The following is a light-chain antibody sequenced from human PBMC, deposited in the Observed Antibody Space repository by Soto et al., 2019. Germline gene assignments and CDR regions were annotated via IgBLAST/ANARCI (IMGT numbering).Light chain of an antibody. V-gene: IGKV3-20*01. J-gene: IGKJ1*01. CDR1: QSISSSY. Sequence: EVVLTQSPVTLSLSPGDRATLSCRASQSISSSYLAWYQQKPGQAPRLLIYGTFNRATGIPDRFSGDGSGTDFTLTINRLEPDDFAVYFCQQCGLSPRTFGQGTKVEV. CDR2: GTF. CDR3: QQCGLSPRT.